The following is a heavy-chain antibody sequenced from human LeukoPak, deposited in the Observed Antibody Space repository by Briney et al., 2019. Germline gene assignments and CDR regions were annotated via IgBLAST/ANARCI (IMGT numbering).Heavy chain of an antibody. CDR1: GFTFSSYA. V-gene: IGHV3-23*01. CDR2: VSGSGGST. Sequence: GGSLRLSCAASGFTFSSYAMSWVRQAPGKGLEWVSGVSGSGGSTYYADSVRGRFTISRDNSKNTLYLQMNSLRAEDTAVYYCAKDLDIVATITGNWGQGTLVTVSS. J-gene: IGHJ4*02. CDR3: AKDLDIVATITGN. D-gene: IGHD5-12*01.